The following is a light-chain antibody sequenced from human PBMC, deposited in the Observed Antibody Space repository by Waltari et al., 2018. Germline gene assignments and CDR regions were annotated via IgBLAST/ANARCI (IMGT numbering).Light chain of an antibody. J-gene: IGKJ5*01. CDR1: QGISSS. CDR3: QQYFGIPIT. Sequence: DIQMTQSPSSLPASLGDRVTITCRASQGISSSLAWYQKKVGEAPKLLLYGASRLESGVPSRVSGSGSGTVYTLTISSLQPEDFATYYCQQYFGIPITFGQGTRLE. V-gene: IGKV1-NL1*01. CDR2: GAS.